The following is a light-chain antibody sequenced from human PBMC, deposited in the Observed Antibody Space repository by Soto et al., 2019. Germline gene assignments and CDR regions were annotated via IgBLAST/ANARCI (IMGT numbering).Light chain of an antibody. CDR2: RDN. J-gene: IGLJ3*02. CDR1: RSNIGSNP. Sequence: QPVLTQPPSASGTPGQRVTISCSGTRSNIGSNPVQWYLQLPGTAPKLLIYRDNQRPSGVPDRFSGSKSGTSASLAISGLQSDDEADYHCATWDDGLYGPVFGGGTQLTVL. CDR3: ATWDDGLYGPV. V-gene: IGLV1-44*01.